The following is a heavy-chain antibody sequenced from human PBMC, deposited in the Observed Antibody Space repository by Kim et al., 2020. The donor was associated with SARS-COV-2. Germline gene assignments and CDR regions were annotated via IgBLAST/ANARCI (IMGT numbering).Heavy chain of an antibody. D-gene: IGHD6-13*01. V-gene: IGHV4-34*01. Sequence: KSRVTISVDTSKNQFSLKLSSVTAADTAVYYCARTGIAAAGTGRYNWFDPWGQGTLVTVSS. J-gene: IGHJ5*02. CDR3: ARTGIAAAGTGRYNWFDP.